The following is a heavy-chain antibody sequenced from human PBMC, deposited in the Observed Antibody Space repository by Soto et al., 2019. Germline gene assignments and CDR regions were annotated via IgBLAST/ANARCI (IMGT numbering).Heavy chain of an antibody. D-gene: IGHD3-16*02. CDR2: ISSSSSYI. CDR1: GFTFSIYS. Sequence: GETLSLSCAASGFTFSIYSMNWVRQAPGKGLEWVSSISSSSSYIYYADSVKGRFTISRDNAKNSLYLQMNSLRAEDTAVYYCARXGDYVWGSYRWSDAFDIWGQGTMVTVSS. CDR3: ARXGDYVWGSYRWSDAFDI. V-gene: IGHV3-21*01. J-gene: IGHJ3*02.